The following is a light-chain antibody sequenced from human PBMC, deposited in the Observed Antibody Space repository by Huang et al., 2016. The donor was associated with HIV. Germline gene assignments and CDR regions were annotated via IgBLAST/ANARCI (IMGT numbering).Light chain of an antibody. Sequence: TVMTQSPLYLPVTPGQPAFISCRSNQSLLHDNGHNYLDWYFQKPGQSPQLLIYLSSIRASGVPDRFSAGGFGTDLTLIINKVETEDVGIYFCMQSLQIQYTFGPGTRVDL. CDR2: LSS. CDR3: MQSLQIQYT. CDR1: QSLLHDNGHNY. J-gene: IGKJ3*01. V-gene: IGKV2-28*01.